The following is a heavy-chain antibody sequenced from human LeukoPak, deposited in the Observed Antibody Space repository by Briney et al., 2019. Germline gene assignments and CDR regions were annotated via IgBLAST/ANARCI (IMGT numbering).Heavy chain of an antibody. CDR3: AREPASGNYYYFDY. D-gene: IGHD4-23*01. Sequence: ASVKVSCKASGYTFTGYYMHWVRQAPGQGLEWMGWINPNTGGTNYAQKFQGWVTMTRDTSISTAYMELNRLKSDDTAVYYCAREPASGNYYYFDYWGQGTLVTVSS. J-gene: IGHJ4*02. CDR2: INPNTGGT. CDR1: GYTFTGYY. V-gene: IGHV1-2*04.